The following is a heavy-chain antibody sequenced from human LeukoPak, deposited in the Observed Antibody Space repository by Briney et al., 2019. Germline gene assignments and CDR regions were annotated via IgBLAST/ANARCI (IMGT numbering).Heavy chain of an antibody. J-gene: IGHJ3*02. D-gene: IGHD3-9*01. Sequence: ASVKVSCKASGYTFTIYGISWVRQAPGQGLEWMGWISAYNGNTNYAQKLQGRVTMTTDTSTSTAYIELRSLRSDDTAVYYCASQGKTYYDILTGSGTEPNAFDIWGQGTMVTVSS. CDR2: ISAYNGNT. V-gene: IGHV1-18*01. CDR1: GYTFTIYG. CDR3: ASQGKTYYDILTGSGTEPNAFDI.